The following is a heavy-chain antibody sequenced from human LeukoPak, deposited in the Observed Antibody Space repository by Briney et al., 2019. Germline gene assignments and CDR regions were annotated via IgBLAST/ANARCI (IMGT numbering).Heavy chain of an antibody. D-gene: IGHD5-18*01. V-gene: IGHV3-48*01. J-gene: IGHJ6*04. CDR2: ISSSSSTI. Sequence: GGSLRLXCATSGFTFSSYSMNWVRQTPGKGLESVSYISSSSSTIYYADSVKGRFTISRDNAKNSLYLQMNSLRAEDTAVYYCARGTASGDVWGKGTTVTVSS. CDR1: GFTFSSYS. CDR3: ARGTASGDV.